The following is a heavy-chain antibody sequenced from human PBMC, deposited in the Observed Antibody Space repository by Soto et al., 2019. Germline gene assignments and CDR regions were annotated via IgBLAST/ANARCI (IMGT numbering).Heavy chain of an antibody. CDR3: ARDGNLFSNYYGMDV. CDR2: IWYDGSNK. Sequence: GGSLRLSCAASGFTFSSYDMHWVRQAPGKGLEWVAVIWYDGSNKYYADSVKGRFTISRDNSKNTLYLQMNSLRAEDTAVYYCARDGNLFSNYYGMDVWGQGTTVTVSS. V-gene: IGHV3-33*01. D-gene: IGHD1-1*01. J-gene: IGHJ6*02. CDR1: GFTFSSYD.